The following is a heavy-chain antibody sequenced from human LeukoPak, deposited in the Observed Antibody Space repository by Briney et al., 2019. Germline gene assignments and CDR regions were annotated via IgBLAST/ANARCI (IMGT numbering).Heavy chain of an antibody. D-gene: IGHD3-3*01. CDR2: IVSTGTTI. CDR1: GFTFSNYA. V-gene: IGHV3-48*04. Sequence: GGSLKLSCAGSGFTFSNYAMNWVRQAQGKGLEWISYIVSTGTTIYYADSVKGRFTISRDNAKNSLYLQMNSLRAEDTAVYYCARGPRITIFGVVTHLRKFWFDPWGQGTLVTVSS. CDR3: ARGPRITIFGVVTHLRKFWFDP. J-gene: IGHJ5*02.